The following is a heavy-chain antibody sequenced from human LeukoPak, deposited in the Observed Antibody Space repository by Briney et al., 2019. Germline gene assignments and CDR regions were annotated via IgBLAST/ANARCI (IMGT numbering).Heavy chain of an antibody. D-gene: IGHD4-17*01. CDR2: INSDGSST. CDR3: ARDRPGGYGDYV. CDR1: GFTFDDYA. Sequence: PGGSLRLSCAASGFTFDDYAMHWVRQAPGKGLVWVSRINSDGSSTSYADSVKGRFTISRDNAKNTLYLQMNSLRAEDTAVYYCARDRPGGYGDYVWGQGTLVTVSS. J-gene: IGHJ4*02. V-gene: IGHV3-74*01.